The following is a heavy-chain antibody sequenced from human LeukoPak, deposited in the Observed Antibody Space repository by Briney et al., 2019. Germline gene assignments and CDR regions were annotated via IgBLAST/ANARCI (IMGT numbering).Heavy chain of an antibody. CDR1: GFSFRTYG. J-gene: IGHJ4*02. Sequence: PGGSLRLSCAASGFSFRTYGMHWVRQAPGKGLEWVAVISYDGSNKYYADSVKGRFTISRDNSKNTLYLQMNSLRAEDTAVYYCARGRDGTFDYWGQGTLVTVSS. D-gene: IGHD5-24*01. V-gene: IGHV3-30*19. CDR3: ARGRDGTFDY. CDR2: ISYDGSNK.